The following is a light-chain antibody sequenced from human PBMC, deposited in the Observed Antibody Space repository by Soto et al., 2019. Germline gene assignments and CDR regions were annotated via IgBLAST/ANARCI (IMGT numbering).Light chain of an antibody. J-gene: IGKJ1*01. CDR2: GAS. CDR3: QQYNNWPRT. Sequence: EIGMTQSPATLPVSPGERATLSCSASQSVSSNLAWYQQKPGRAPRLLIYGASTRATGIPARFSGSGSGTEFTLTISSLQSEDFAVYYCQQYNNWPRTFGQGTKVDIK. V-gene: IGKV3-15*01. CDR1: QSVSSN.